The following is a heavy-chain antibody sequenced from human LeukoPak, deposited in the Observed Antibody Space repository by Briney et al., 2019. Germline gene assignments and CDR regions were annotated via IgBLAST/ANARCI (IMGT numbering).Heavy chain of an antibody. J-gene: IGHJ6*02. Sequence: ASVTVSCKVSGYTLTELSMHWVRQAPGKGLERMGGFDPEDGETIYAQKFQGRVTMTEDTSTDTAYMELSSLRSEDTAVYYCATVDLTADMGSDYYYGMDVWGQGTTVTVSS. CDR3: ATVDLTADMGSDYYYGMDV. CDR1: GYTLTELS. CDR2: FDPEDGET. V-gene: IGHV1-24*01. D-gene: IGHD2-2*01.